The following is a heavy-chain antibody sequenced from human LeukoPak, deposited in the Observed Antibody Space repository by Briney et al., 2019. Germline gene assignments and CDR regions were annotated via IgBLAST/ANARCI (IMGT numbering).Heavy chain of an antibody. CDR3: ARGVVVVAATPPNNWFDP. V-gene: IGHV4-4*07. D-gene: IGHD2-15*01. Sequence: SETLSLTCTVSGGSIRSYYWSWIRQPAGKGLEWIGRIYTSGSTNYNPSLKSRVTMSVDTSKNQLSLKLSSVTAADTAVYYCARGVVVVAATPPNNWFDPWGQGTLVTVSS. CDR1: GGSIRSYY. CDR2: IYTSGST. J-gene: IGHJ5*02.